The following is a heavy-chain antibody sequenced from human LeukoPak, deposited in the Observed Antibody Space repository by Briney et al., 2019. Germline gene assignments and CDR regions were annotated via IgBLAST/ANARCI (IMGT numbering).Heavy chain of an antibody. J-gene: IGHJ5*02. V-gene: IGHV1-2*02. CDR2: INPNSGGA. CDR3: AKGRVVAGTKSLTYHWFDP. D-gene: IGHD6-19*01. CDR1: GYTFTGYY. Sequence: ASVKVSCKASGYTFTGYYIHWVRQAPGQGLEWMGWINPNSGGAKYAQKFQGRISMTRGTSISAAYMGLSRLTSDDTAVYYCAKGRVVAGTKSLTYHWFDPWGQGTLVTVSS.